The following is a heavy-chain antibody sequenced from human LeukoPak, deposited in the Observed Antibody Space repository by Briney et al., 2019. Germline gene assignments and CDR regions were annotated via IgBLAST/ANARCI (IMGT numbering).Heavy chain of an antibody. CDR3: ARASPSCTNGVCYTYYFDY. V-gene: IGHV4-31*03. J-gene: IGHJ4*02. Sequence: PSETLSLTCTVSGGSISSGGYYWSWIRQHPGKGLEWIGYIYYSGSTYYNPSLKSRVTISVDTSKNQFSLKLSSVTAADTAVYYCARASPSCTNGVCYTYYFDYWGQGTLVTVSS. CDR1: GGSISSGGYY. D-gene: IGHD2-8*01. CDR2: IYYSGST.